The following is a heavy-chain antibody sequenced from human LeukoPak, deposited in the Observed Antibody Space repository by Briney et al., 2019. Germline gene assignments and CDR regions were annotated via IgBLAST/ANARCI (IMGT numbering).Heavy chain of an antibody. CDR2: IYYSGST. Sequence: TSETLSLTCTVSGGSISSYYWSWIRQPPGKGLEWIGYIYYSGSTNYNPSLKSRVTISVDTSENQSSLKLSSVTAADTAVYYCARNDFWSGYPFDYWGQGTLVTVSS. CDR1: GGSISSYY. D-gene: IGHD3-3*01. CDR3: ARNDFWSGYPFDY. J-gene: IGHJ4*02. V-gene: IGHV4-59*01.